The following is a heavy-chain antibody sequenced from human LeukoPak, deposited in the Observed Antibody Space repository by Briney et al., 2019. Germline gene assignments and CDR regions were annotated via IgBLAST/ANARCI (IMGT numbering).Heavy chain of an antibody. CDR2: IYYSGST. V-gene: IGHV4-59*01. J-gene: IGHJ6*03. Sequence: SETLSLTCTVSGGSISSYYWSWIRQPPGKGLEWIGYIYYSGSTNYNPSLKSRVTISVDTSKNQFSLKLSSVTAADTAVYYCARAASGYDLFSRFYYYYMDVWGKGTTVTVSS. CDR3: ARAASGYDLFSRFYYYYMDV. CDR1: GGSISSYY. D-gene: IGHD5-12*01.